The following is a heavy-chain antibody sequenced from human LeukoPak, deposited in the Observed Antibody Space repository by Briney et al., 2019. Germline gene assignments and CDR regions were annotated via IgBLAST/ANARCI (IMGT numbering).Heavy chain of an antibody. D-gene: IGHD6-19*01. J-gene: IGHJ5*02. CDR3: ARDLPYSSPRIYNWFDP. CDR1: GYTFTSYG. V-gene: IGHV1-18*01. CDR2: ISAYNGNT. Sequence: ASVKVSCKASGYTFTSYGISWVRQAPGQALEWMGWISAYNGNTNYAQKLQGRVTMTTDTSTSTAYMELRSLRSDDTAVYYCARDLPYSSPRIYNWFDPWGQGTLVTVSS.